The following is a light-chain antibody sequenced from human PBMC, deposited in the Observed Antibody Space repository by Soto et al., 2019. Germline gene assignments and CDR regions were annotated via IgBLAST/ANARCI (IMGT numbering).Light chain of an antibody. CDR2: GAS. V-gene: IGKV3-20*01. J-gene: IGKJ1*01. CDR1: QSVSSGY. Sequence: EIVLTQSPGTLSLSPGERATLSCRASQSVSSGYLAWYQQKPGQAPSLLIYGASSRATGIPDRFSGSGSGTDFTLTISRLEPEDFAVYFCQQYSNSPQPFGQGTKVEIK. CDR3: QQYSNSPQP.